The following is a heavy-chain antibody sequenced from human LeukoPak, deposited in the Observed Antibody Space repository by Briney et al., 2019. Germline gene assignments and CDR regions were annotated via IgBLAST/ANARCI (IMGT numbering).Heavy chain of an antibody. CDR2: INSDGSST. D-gene: IGHD1-26*01. J-gene: IGHJ4*02. CDR1: GFTFSSYW. CDR3: TRGIVGATSDY. Sequence: GGSLRLSCAASGFTFSSYWMHWVRQAPGKGLVWVSRINSDGSSTNYADSVKGRFTISRDNARNTLYLQMNSLRAEDTAVYFCTRGIVGATSDYWGQGTLVTVSS. V-gene: IGHV3-74*01.